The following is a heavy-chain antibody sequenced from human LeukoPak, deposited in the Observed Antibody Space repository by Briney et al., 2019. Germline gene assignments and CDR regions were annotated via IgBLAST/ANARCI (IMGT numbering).Heavy chain of an antibody. D-gene: IGHD3-10*01. V-gene: IGHV2-26*01. Sequence: VSGPVLVKPTETLTLTCTVSGFSLSNARMGVSWSRQPPGKALEWLAHIFSNDEKSYSTSLKSRLTISKDTSKSQVVLTMTNMDPVDTATYYCARTYYYGSGSPSMDVWGQGTTVTVSS. J-gene: IGHJ6*02. CDR2: IFSNDEK. CDR3: ARTYYYGSGSPSMDV. CDR1: GFSLSNARMG.